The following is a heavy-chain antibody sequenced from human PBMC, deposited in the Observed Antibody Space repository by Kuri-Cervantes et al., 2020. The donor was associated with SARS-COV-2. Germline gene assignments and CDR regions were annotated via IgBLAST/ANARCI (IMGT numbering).Heavy chain of an antibody. Sequence: ASVKVSCKASGYTFTSYGISWVRQAPGQGLEWMGWISAYNGNTNYAQKLQGRVTMTTDTSTSTAYMELRSLISDDTAVYYCARGGVGYCSSTSCLFYYGMDVWGQGTTVTVSS. V-gene: IGHV1-18*01. D-gene: IGHD2-2*03. CDR2: ISAYNGNT. CDR1: GYTFTSYG. CDR3: ARGGVGYCSSTSCLFYYGMDV. J-gene: IGHJ6*02.